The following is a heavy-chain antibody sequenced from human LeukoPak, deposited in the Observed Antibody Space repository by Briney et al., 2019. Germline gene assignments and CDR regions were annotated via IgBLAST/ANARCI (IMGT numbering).Heavy chain of an antibody. CDR1: GFTFSSYE. D-gene: IGHD1/OR15-1a*01. CDR3: LVTTRSRGFDY. Sequence: GGSLRLSCAASGFTFSSYEMNWVRQAPGKGLEWVSYISSSGSTIYCADSVKGRFTISRDNAKNSLYLQMSSLRAEDTAVYYCLVTTRSRGFDYWGQGTLVTVSS. CDR2: ISSSGSTI. J-gene: IGHJ4*02. V-gene: IGHV3-48*03.